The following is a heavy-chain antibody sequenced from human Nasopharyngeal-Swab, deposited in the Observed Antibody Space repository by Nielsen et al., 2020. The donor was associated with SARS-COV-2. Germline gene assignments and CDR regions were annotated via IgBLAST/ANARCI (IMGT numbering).Heavy chain of an antibody. D-gene: IGHD6-13*01. V-gene: IGHV4-39*07. J-gene: IGHJ6*02. Sequence: SETLSLTCSVSSGSISSSSHYWVWIRQPPGEGLEWIGSIYYSGSSYYNPSLQSRVTISVDTSKNQFSLKLSSVTAADTAVYYCARGAARLYSYWGQGTTVTVSS. CDR1: SGSISSSSHY. CDR3: ARGAARLYSY. CDR2: IYYSGSS.